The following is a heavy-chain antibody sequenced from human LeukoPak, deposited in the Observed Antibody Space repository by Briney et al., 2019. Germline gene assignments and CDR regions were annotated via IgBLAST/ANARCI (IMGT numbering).Heavy chain of an antibody. D-gene: IGHD3-16*02. CDR3: ARDLALAFGGVIVRSYYYYGMDV. J-gene: IGHJ6*02. Sequence: ASVKVSCKASGYTFTSYGISWVRQAPGQGLEWMGWISAYNGNTNYAQKLQGRVTMTTDTSTSTAYMELRSLRSDDTAVYYCARDLALAFGGVIVRSYYYYGMDVWGQRTTVTVSS. V-gene: IGHV1-18*01. CDR2: ISAYNGNT. CDR1: GYTFTSYG.